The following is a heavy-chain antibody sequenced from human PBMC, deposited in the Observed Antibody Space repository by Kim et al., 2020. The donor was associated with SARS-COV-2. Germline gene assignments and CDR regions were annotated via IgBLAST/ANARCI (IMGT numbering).Heavy chain of an antibody. D-gene: IGHD6-6*01. V-gene: IGHV3-23*01. J-gene: IGHJ4*02. CDR3: AKGGSSSSRGLVDY. Sequence: DSVKGRFTIPRDNTRNPLYLQMNGLRAEDTDVYYCAKGGSSSSRGLVDYWGQGTLVTVSS.